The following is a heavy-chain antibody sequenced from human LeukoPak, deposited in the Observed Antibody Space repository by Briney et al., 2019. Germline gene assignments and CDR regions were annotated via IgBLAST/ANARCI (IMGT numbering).Heavy chain of an antibody. D-gene: IGHD3-10*01. CDR2: IWYDGSNK. CDR3: AREGYYGSGSYYSNY. Sequence: PGRSLRLSCAASGFTFSSYGMHWVRQAPGKGLEWVAAIWYDGSNKYYADSVKGRFTISRDNSKNTLYLQMNSLRAEDTAVYYCAREGYYGSGSYYSNYWGQGTLVTVSS. CDR1: GFTFSSYG. V-gene: IGHV3-33*01. J-gene: IGHJ4*02.